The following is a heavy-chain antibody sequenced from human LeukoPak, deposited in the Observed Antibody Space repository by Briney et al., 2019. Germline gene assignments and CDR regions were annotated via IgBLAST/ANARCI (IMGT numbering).Heavy chain of an antibody. V-gene: IGHV1-18*01. D-gene: IGHD1-1*01. CDR3: ARVELERFAAYYYMDV. J-gene: IGHJ6*03. Sequence: GASVKVSCKASGYTFTSYGISWVRQAPGQGLEWMGWISGYNGNRNYAQKFQGRVTMTTDTSTSTAYMQLKSLRSDDTAVYYCARVELERFAAYYYMDVWGKGTTVTVSS. CDR2: ISGYNGNR. CDR1: GYTFTSYG.